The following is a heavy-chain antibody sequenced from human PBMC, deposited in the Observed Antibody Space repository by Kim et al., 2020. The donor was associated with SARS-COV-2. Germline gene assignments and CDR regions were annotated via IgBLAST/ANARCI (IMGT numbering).Heavy chain of an antibody. V-gene: IGHV4-31*03. CDR2: IYYSGST. J-gene: IGHJ5*02. Sequence: SETLSLTCTVSGGSISSGGYYWSWIRQHPGKGLEWIGYIYYSGSTYYNPSLKSRVTISVDTSKNQFSLKLSSVTAADTAVYYCARGLSRRSSRQNWFDPWGQGTLVTVSS. CDR3: ARGLSRRSSRQNWFDP. D-gene: IGHD3-16*02. CDR1: GGSISSGGYY.